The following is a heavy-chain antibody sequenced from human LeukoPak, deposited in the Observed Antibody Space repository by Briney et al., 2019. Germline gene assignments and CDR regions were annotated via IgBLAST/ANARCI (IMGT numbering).Heavy chain of an antibody. V-gene: IGHV1-8*01. CDR1: GYTFTSYD. Sequence: ASVKVSCKASGYTFTSYDINWVRQATGQGLEWMGWVNPNSGNTGYAQKFQGRVTMTRNTSISTAYMELSSLRSEDTAVYYCASPVAGLEGSYGMDVWGQGTTVTVSS. D-gene: IGHD6-19*01. CDR3: ASPVAGLEGSYGMDV. J-gene: IGHJ6*02. CDR2: VNPNSGNT.